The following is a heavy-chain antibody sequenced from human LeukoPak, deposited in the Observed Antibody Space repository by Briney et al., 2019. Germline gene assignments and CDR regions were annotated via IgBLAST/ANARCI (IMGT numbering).Heavy chain of an antibody. Sequence: QPGRSLRLSCAATGFTFSNYAIHWGRRAPGKGLEWVAFISDDGSRQHYADSVKGRFTISRDNSKNTLNLQMNSLRAEDTAVYYCVKDRTGTYTLDYWGQGTLVTVSS. D-gene: IGHD3-10*01. CDR3: VKDRTGTYTLDY. V-gene: IGHV3-30-3*01. J-gene: IGHJ4*02. CDR2: ISDDGSRQ. CDR1: GFTFSNYA.